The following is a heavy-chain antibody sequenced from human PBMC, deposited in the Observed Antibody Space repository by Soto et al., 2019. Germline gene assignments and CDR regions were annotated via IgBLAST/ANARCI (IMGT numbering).Heavy chain of an antibody. V-gene: IGHV1-18*01. CDR3: ARDREYNWNYNWFDP. Sequence: GAPVKVSCKASGYTFSSYGISWGRPAPGQGLEWMGWISTYNGNTNFTQKLQGRVTMTTDTSTSTAYMELRSLRSDDTAVYYCARDREYNWNYNWFDPWGQGTLVTVSS. J-gene: IGHJ5*02. D-gene: IGHD1-7*01. CDR1: GYTFSSYG. CDR2: ISTYNGNT.